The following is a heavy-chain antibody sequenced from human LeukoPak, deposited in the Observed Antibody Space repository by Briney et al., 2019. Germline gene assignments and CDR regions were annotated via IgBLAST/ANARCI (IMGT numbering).Heavy chain of an antibody. CDR2: ISYDGINQ. D-gene: IGHD1-7*01. CDR1: GFTFSDYA. V-gene: IGHV3-30*04. CDR3: AREWGQYNWNYVLYY. Sequence: GGSLRLSCTASGFTFSDYAMHWVRQAPGKGLEWVAVISYDGINQYYADSVKGRFTISRDNSKNTLYLQMNSLRADDTAIYYCAREWGQYNWNYVLYYWGQRSLVTVSS. J-gene: IGHJ4*02.